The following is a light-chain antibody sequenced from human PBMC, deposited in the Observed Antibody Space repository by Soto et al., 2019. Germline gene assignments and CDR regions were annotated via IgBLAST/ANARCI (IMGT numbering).Light chain of an antibody. V-gene: IGKV1-17*01. Sequence: DVQMTQSPSPLAASIGDRVTISCRASQAIGSDLAWFQHRPGTAPQRLIFAVSSLQSGVPSRFSGSGSGTDFSLTISSLQPEDFATYYCQQLALYPSTFGGGTKVE. CDR2: AVS. CDR3: QQLALYPST. CDR1: QAIGSD. J-gene: IGKJ4*01.